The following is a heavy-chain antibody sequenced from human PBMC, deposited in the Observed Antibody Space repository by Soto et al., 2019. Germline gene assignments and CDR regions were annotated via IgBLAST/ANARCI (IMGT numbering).Heavy chain of an antibody. CDR2: ISSSSSYI. CDR3: ARDPPYYYYMDV. J-gene: IGHJ6*03. CDR1: GFTFSSYS. Sequence: GGSLRLSCAASGFTFSSYSMNWVRQAPGKGLEWVSSISSSSSYIYYADSVKGRFTISRDNAKNSLYLQMNSLRAEDTAVYYCARDPPYYYYMDVWGKGTTITVSS. V-gene: IGHV3-21*01.